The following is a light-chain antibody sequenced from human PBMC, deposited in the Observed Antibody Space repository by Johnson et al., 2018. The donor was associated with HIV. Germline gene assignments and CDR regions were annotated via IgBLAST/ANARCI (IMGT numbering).Light chain of an antibody. Sequence: QSVLTQPPSVSAAPGQKVTISCSGSSSNIGNNYVSWYQQPPGTAPKLLIYYNNKRPSGNPDRLTDSKSGTSDTLGITGLQTGAEADYYCGTWYSSRSAGVFGTGTKVTVL. J-gene: IGLJ1*01. CDR1: SSNIGNNY. CDR2: YNN. CDR3: GTWYSSRSAGV. V-gene: IGLV1-51*01.